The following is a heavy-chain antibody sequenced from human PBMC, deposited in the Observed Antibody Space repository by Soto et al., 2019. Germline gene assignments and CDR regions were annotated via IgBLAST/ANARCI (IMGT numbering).Heavy chain of an antibody. CDR2: ISGNGDST. Sequence: EVQLLESGGGLAQPGGSLRLSCAASGFTFSSYAMSWVRQAPGKGLEWVSVISGNGDSTYYADSVKGRFTISRDNSKNTLYLQMNSLRAEDTAVYYCAKRGAGHYFDFWGQGTLVTVSS. CDR3: AKRGAGHYFDF. D-gene: IGHD6-19*01. V-gene: IGHV3-23*01. CDR1: GFTFSSYA. J-gene: IGHJ4*02.